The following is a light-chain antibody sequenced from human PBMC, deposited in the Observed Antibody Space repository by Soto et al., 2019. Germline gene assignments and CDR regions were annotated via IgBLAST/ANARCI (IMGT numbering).Light chain of an antibody. V-gene: IGLV1-44*01. CDR1: SSNIGSNT. CDR3: AAWDDRLNGRV. Sequence: VPTQPPSAAATPGQRVTMSCSGSSSNIGSNTVNWYQQLPGTAPKLLIYKSNQRPSGVPDRFSGSKSCTPASLAISGLQSEDEADYYCAAWDDRLNGRVFGGGTKVTVL. CDR2: KSN. J-gene: IGLJ3*02.